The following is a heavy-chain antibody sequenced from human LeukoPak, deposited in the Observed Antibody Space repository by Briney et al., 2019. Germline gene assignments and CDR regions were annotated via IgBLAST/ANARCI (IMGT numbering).Heavy chain of an antibody. Sequence: GGSLRLSXAASGFTFSSYSMNWVCQTPGKGLEWVSSISSSSSYIYYADSVKGRFTISRDNAKNSLYLQMNSLRAEDTAVYYCARDQVEMATIPFDYWGQGTLVTVSS. CDR2: ISSSSSYI. V-gene: IGHV3-21*01. CDR3: ARDQVEMATIPFDY. D-gene: IGHD5-24*01. J-gene: IGHJ4*02. CDR1: GFTFSSYS.